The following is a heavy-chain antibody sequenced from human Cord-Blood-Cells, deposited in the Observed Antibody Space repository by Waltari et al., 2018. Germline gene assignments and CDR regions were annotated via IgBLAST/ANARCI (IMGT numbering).Heavy chain of an antibody. D-gene: IGHD3-10*01. CDR3: ATSGGITMVQGVNQPDWYFDL. CDR2: IYTSGGT. CDR1: GGSITRCNG. J-gene: IGHJ2*01. Sequence: QVQLQESGPGLVQPSGTLSLTCPVSGGSITRCNGWRRVGLPPRKGLEWIGEIYTSGGTNYNPSLKSRVTISVDKSKNQFSLKLSSVTAADTAVYYCATSGGITMVQGVNQPDWYFDLWGRGTLVTVSS. V-gene: IGHV4-4*02.